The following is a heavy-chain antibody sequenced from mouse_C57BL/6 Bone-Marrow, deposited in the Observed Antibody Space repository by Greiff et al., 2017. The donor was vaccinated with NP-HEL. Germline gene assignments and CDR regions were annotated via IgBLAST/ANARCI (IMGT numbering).Heavy chain of an antibody. D-gene: IGHD2-4*01. CDR1: GFTFTDYY. V-gene: IGHV7-3*01. CDR3: ARYGIYYDYPFAY. CDR2: IRNKANGYTT. J-gene: IGHJ3*01. Sequence: EVKLVESGGGLVQPGGSLSLSCAASGFTFTDYYMSWVRQPLGKALEWLGFIRNKANGYTTEYSASVKGRFTISRDNSQSILYLQMNALMAEDSATYYCARYGIYYDYPFAYWGQGTLVTVSA.